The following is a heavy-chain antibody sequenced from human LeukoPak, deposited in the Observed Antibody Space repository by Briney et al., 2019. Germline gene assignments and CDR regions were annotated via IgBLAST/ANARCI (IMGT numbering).Heavy chain of an antibody. Sequence: GGSLRLSCAASGLTFSSYAMSWVRQAPGKGLEWVSVISGSGGTTYYADSVEGRFTISRDNSKNTLYLQMNSLRAEDTAVYYCARSRELPYFDYWGQGTLVTVSS. CDR2: ISGSGGTT. CDR3: ARSRELPYFDY. V-gene: IGHV3-23*01. D-gene: IGHD1-7*01. CDR1: GLTFSSYA. J-gene: IGHJ4*02.